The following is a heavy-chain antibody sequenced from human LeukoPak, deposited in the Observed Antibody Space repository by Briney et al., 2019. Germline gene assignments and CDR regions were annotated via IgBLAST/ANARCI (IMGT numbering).Heavy chain of an antibody. J-gene: IGHJ4*02. CDR2: ISYDGRNK. CDR3: AKGLRYSDN. D-gene: IGHD3-9*01. CDR1: GFTFSSYG. V-gene: IGHV3-30*18. Sequence: PGGSLRLFCASSGFTFSSYGVHWVRQAPGKGLEWVAVISYDGRNKYYADSVKGRFTISRDNSKNTLYLQMNSLRADDTAVYYCAKGLRYSDNWGQGWLVTVSS.